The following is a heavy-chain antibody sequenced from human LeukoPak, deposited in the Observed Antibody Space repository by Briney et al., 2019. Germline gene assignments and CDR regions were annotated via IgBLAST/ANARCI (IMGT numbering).Heavy chain of an antibody. CDR3: AKLGRVPDAFDI. CDR2: ISWNSGSI. J-gene: IGHJ3*02. Sequence: GRSLRLSCAASGFTFDDYAMHWVRQAPGKGLEWVSGISWNSGSIGYADSVKGRFTISRDNAKNSLYLQINSRRAEDTALYYCAKLGRVPDAFDIWGQGTMVTVSS. CDR1: GFTFDDYA. V-gene: IGHV3-9*01. D-gene: IGHD3-16*01.